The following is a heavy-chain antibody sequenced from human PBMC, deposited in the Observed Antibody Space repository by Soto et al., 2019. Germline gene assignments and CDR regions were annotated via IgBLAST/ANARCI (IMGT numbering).Heavy chain of an antibody. CDR3: ARFKTYSSSWHRGGGTHYYYGMDV. V-gene: IGHV4-34*01. CDR2: INHSGST. J-gene: IGHJ6*02. Sequence: SETLSLTCAVYGGSFSGYYWSWIRQPPGKGLEWIGEINHSGSTNYNPSPKSRVTISVDTSKNQFSLKLSSVTAADTAVYYCARFKTYSSSWHRGGGTHYYYGMDVWGQGNTVT. CDR1: GGSFSGYY. D-gene: IGHD6-13*01.